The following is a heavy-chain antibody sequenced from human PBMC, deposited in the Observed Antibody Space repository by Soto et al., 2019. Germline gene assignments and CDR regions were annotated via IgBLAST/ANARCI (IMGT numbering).Heavy chain of an antibody. J-gene: IGHJ4*02. Sequence: QVQLVQSGAEVKKPGSSVKVSCKASGGTFSSYAISWVRQAPGQGLEWMGGIIPIFGTANYAQKFQGRVTITAGESTSTAYMELSSLRSEDTAVYYCARDGPTYYYDSSGPFSGSRFDYWGQGTLVTVSS. CDR2: IIPIFGTA. CDR1: GGTFSSYA. D-gene: IGHD3-22*01. V-gene: IGHV1-69*01. CDR3: ARDGPTYYYDSSGPFSGSRFDY.